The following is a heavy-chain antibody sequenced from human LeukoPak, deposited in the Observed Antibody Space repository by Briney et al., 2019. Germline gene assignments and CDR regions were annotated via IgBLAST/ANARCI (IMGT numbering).Heavy chain of an antibody. CDR1: GFTFSSYE. CDR2: ISGSGSTI. D-gene: IGHD6-6*01. J-gene: IGHJ4*02. CDR3: AAPVLGRDY. Sequence: GGSLRLSCAASGFTFSSYEMNWVRQAPGKGLEWVSYISGSGSTIYYADSVKGRFTISRDNAKNSLYLQMNSLSAEDTAVYYCAAPVLGRDYWGQGTLVTVSS. V-gene: IGHV3-48*03.